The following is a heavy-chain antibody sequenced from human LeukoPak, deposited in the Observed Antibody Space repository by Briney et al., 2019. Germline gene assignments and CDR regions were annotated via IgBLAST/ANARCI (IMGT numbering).Heavy chain of an antibody. Sequence: SQTLSLTCTVSGGSISGGGYYWSWIRQPAGKGLEWIGRIYTSGNTNYNPSLKSRATISVDTSKNQFSLELSSVTAADTAVYYCAREPYDYVWGSYDYWGQGTLATVSS. J-gene: IGHJ4*02. CDR3: AREPYDYVWGSYDY. V-gene: IGHV4-61*02. CDR1: GGSISGGGYY. CDR2: IYTSGNT. D-gene: IGHD3-16*01.